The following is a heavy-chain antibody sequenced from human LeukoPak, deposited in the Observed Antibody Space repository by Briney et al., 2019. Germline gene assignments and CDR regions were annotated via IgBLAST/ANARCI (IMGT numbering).Heavy chain of an antibody. D-gene: IGHD3-9*01. Sequence: SETLSLTCAVYGGSFSGYYWSWIRQPPGKGLEWIGEINYSGSTNYNPSLKSRVTISVDTSKNQFSLKLSSVTAADTAVYYCAREDYDILTGYGSYYYMDVWGKGTTVTVSS. V-gene: IGHV4-34*01. J-gene: IGHJ6*03. CDR2: INYSGST. CDR3: AREDYDILTGYGSYYYMDV. CDR1: GGSFSGYY.